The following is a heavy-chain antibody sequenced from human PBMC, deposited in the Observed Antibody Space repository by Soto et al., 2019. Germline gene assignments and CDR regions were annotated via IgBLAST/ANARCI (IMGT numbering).Heavy chain of an antibody. CDR3: AAALVVVAATLDYYGMDV. V-gene: IGHV1-2*04. J-gene: IGHJ6*02. CDR1: GYTFTGYY. CDR2: INPNSGGT. Sequence: XSGKVSCKASGYTFTGYYMHWVRQAPGQGLEWMGWINPNSGGTNYAQKFQGWVTMTRDTSISTAYMELSRLRSDDTAVYYCAAALVVVAATLDYYGMDVWGQGTTVTVSS. D-gene: IGHD2-15*01.